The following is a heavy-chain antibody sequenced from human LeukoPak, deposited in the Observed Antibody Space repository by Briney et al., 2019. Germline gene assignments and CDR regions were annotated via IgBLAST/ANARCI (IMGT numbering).Heavy chain of an antibody. CDR1: GYIFTSYD. Sequence: ASVKVSCKASGYIFTSYDINWVRQATGQGLEWMGWMNPNSGNTGYAQKFQGRVTITRNTSISTAYMELSSLRSEDTAVYYCARADITMIVVVDYAFDIWGQGTMVTVSS. J-gene: IGHJ3*02. CDR2: MNPNSGNT. V-gene: IGHV1-8*03. CDR3: ARADITMIVVVDYAFDI. D-gene: IGHD3-22*01.